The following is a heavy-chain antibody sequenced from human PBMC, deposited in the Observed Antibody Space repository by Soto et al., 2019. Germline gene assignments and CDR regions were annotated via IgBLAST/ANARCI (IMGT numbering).Heavy chain of an antibody. D-gene: IGHD6-19*01. CDR1: GFTFSSYG. CDR3: AKDESSGWSFFDY. J-gene: IGHJ4*02. Sequence: QVQLVESGGGVVQPGRSLRLSCAASGFTFSSYGMHWVRQAPGKGLEWVAVISYDGSNKYYADSVKGRFTISRDNSKNTLYLQMNSLRAEVTAVYYCAKDESSGWSFFDYWGQGTLVTVSS. CDR2: ISYDGSNK. V-gene: IGHV3-30*18.